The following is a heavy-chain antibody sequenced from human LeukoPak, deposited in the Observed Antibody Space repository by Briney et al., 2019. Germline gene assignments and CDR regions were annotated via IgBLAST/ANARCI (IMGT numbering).Heavy chain of an antibody. CDR2: IWYDGSHQ. D-gene: IGHD2-21*01. J-gene: IGHJ2*01. CDR1: GFAFNSYG. V-gene: IGHV3-33*01. Sequence: GRSLRLSCAASGFAFNSYGMHWVRQAPGKGLEGVALIWYDGSHQVYIDSVTGRLTISRDNSKNTLYLQMSSLRADDAAVYYCARFNGGESTGCFDLWGRGTLVTVSS. CDR3: ARFNGGESTGCFDL.